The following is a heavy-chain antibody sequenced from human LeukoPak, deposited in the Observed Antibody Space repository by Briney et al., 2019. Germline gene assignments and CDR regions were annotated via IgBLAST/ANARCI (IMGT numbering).Heavy chain of an antibody. J-gene: IGHJ6*03. CDR2: IIPIFGTA. D-gene: IGHD3-3*01. CDR1: GYTFTSYG. Sequence: SVKVSCKASGYTFTSYGISWVRQAPGQGLEWMGGIIPIFGTANYAQKFQGRVTITADESTSTAYMELSSLRSEDTAVYYCARGVGLRFLEWLPYYMDVWGKGTTVTVSS. V-gene: IGHV1-69*13. CDR3: ARGVGLRFLEWLPYYMDV.